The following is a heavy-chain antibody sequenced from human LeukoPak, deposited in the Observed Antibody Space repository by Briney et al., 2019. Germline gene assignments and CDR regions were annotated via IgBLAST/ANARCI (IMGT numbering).Heavy chain of an antibody. V-gene: IGHV3-30*18. J-gene: IGHJ4*02. CDR2: ISYDGSNK. D-gene: IGHD3-10*01. Sequence: PGGSLRLSCAASGFTFSSYGMHWVRQAPGKGLEWVAVISYDGSNKYYADSVKGRFTISRDNSKNTLYLQMNSLRAEDTAVYYCAKDQEWFGELLYYFDYWGQGTLVTVSA. CDR1: GFTFSSYG. CDR3: AKDQEWFGELLYYFDY.